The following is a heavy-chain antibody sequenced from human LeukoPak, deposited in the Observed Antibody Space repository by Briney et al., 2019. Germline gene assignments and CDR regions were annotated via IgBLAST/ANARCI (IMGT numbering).Heavy chain of an antibody. CDR3: ARAVEGSSSGGMGLDY. CDR1: GFTFSSYA. Sequence: GGSLRLSCAASGFTFSSYAMSWVRQAPGKGLEWVSAISSGGSTYYADSVKGRFTIPRDYSKNTLYLQMNSLRAEDTAVYYCARAVEGSSSGGMGLDYWGQGALVTVSS. CDR2: ISSGGST. V-gene: IGHV3-23*01. J-gene: IGHJ4*02. D-gene: IGHD6-6*01.